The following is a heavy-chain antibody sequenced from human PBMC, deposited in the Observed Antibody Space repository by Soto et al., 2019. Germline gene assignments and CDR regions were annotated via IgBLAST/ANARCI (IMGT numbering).Heavy chain of an antibody. CDR3: ARLTYDSSGYYYFDY. Sequence: ASVKVSCKASGYTFTSYAMHWVRQAPGQRLEWMGWINAGNGNTKYSQKFQDRVTITRDTSASTAYMELSSLRSEDTAVYYCARLTYDSSGYYYFDYWGQGTLVTVSS. J-gene: IGHJ4*02. D-gene: IGHD3-22*01. CDR1: GYTFTSYA. V-gene: IGHV1-3*01. CDR2: INAGNGNT.